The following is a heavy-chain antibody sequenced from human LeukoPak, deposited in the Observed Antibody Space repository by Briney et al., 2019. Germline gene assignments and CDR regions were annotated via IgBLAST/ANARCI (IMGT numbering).Heavy chain of an antibody. CDR3: ARGDYDILTGYYRAKYNWFDP. CDR2: IYYSGST. D-gene: IGHD3-9*01. J-gene: IGHJ5*02. V-gene: IGHV4-59*12. CDR1: GGSISSYY. Sequence: SETLSLTCTVSGGSISSYYWSWIRQPPGKGLEWIGYIYYSGSTNYNPSLKSRVTIAVDTSKNQFALKLSSVTAADTAVYYCARGDYDILTGYYRAKYNWFDPWGQGTLVTVSS.